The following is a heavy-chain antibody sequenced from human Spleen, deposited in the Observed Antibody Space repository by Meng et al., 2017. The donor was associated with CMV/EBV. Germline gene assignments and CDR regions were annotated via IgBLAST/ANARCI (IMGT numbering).Heavy chain of an antibody. Sequence: GGSLRLSCAASGFTFSNYDMNWVRQAPGKGLEWISYIRSSGNTIYYADSVKGRFTISRDDAKNSLYLQMNSLRAEDTAVYYYARDLNYYATSGYYYKGAFDIWGQGTMVTVSS. CDR2: IRSSGNTI. D-gene: IGHD3-22*01. CDR1: GFTFSNYD. CDR3: ARDLNYYATSGYYYKGAFDI. J-gene: IGHJ3*02. V-gene: IGHV3-48*03.